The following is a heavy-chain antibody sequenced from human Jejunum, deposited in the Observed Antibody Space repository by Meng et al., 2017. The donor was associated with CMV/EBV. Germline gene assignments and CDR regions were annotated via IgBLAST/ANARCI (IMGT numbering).Heavy chain of an antibody. J-gene: IGHJ3*01. CDR2: TGTDGET. CDR1: GFTFTSYE. D-gene: IGHD3-10*02. Sequence: SCAASGFTFTSYEMHWVRQPTGRGLEWVSGTGTDGETYYADSVKGRFTVSRENAKNSFYLQMNSLTAGDTALYFCVRGSLFSAWGQGTMVTVSS. V-gene: IGHV3-13*01. CDR3: VRGSLFSA.